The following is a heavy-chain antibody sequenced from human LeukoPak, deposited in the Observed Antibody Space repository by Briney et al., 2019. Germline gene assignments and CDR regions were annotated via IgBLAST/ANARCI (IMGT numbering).Heavy chain of an antibody. CDR2: INHSGST. D-gene: IGHD1-26*01. CDR3: ARGGLIVVDRFDAFDI. Sequence: SETLSLTCTVSGGSISSSSYYWGWIRQPPGKGLEWIGEINHSGSTNYNPSLKSRVTISVDTSKNQFSLKLSSVTAADTAVYYCARGGLIVVDRFDAFDIWGQGTMVTVSS. CDR1: GGSISSSSYY. J-gene: IGHJ3*02. V-gene: IGHV4-39*07.